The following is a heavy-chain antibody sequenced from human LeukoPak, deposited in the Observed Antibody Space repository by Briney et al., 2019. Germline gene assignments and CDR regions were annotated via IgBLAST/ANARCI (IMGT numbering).Heavy chain of an antibody. D-gene: IGHD5-12*01. J-gene: IGHJ6*03. CDR3: ARELVAPRPHNDYYFYMDV. V-gene: IGHV4-61*02. CDR1: GAAINSGSYY. CDR2: ILTTGST. Sequence: SQTLSLTCAVSGAAINSGSYYWTWIRQPAGKGLEWIGRILTTGSTNYNPSLKSRVTISLGTSKKHFSLNLTSVTAADTAVYYCARELVAPRPHNDYYFYMDVWGKGTTVTVSS.